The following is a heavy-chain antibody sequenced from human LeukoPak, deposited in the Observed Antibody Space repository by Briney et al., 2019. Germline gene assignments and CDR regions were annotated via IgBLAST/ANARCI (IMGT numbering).Heavy chain of an antibody. CDR2: ISYDGSNK. V-gene: IGHV3-30*18. J-gene: IGHJ4*02. D-gene: IGHD5-12*01. Sequence: PGGSLRLSCAASGFTFSNYGMHWVRQAPGKGLEWVAVISYDGSNKYYTDSVKGRFTISRDNSKNTLYLQMNSLRAEDTAVYYCAEDQTAGYDGLVDYWGQGTLVTVSS. CDR1: GFTFSNYG. CDR3: AEDQTAGYDGLVDY.